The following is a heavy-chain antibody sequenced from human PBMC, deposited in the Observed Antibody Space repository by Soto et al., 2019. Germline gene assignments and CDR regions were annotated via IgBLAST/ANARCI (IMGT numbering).Heavy chain of an antibody. Sequence: QVQLQESGPGLVKPSQTLSLTCTVSGGSISSGGYYWSWIRQHPGKGLEWIGYIYYSGSTYYNPSLKSRVTISVDTSKNQFSLKLSSVTAADTAVYYCARKITMIDEDAFDIWGQGTMVTVSS. CDR3: ARKITMIDEDAFDI. CDR2: IYYSGST. CDR1: GGSISSGGYY. D-gene: IGHD3-22*01. J-gene: IGHJ3*02. V-gene: IGHV4-31*03.